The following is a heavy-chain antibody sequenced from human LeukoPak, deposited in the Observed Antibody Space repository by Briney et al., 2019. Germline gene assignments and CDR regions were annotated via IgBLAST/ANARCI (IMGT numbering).Heavy chain of an antibody. CDR2: IYDSGNT. V-gene: IGHV4-59*08. CDR3: ARGYNSGWYAY. D-gene: IGHD6-19*01. Sequence: SETLSLTCTVSGGSINSYYWSWIRQPPGKGLEWIGYIYDSGNTNYNPSLKSRVTISVDTSKNQFSLKVNSVTAADTAVYYCARGYNSGWYAYWGQGTLVTVSS. CDR1: GGSINSYY. J-gene: IGHJ4*02.